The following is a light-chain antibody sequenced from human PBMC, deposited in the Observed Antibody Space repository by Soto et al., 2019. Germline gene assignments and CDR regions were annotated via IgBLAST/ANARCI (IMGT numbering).Light chain of an antibody. CDR1: SSDVGKYKF. CDR2: EGS. J-gene: IGLJ1*01. V-gene: IGLV2-23*01. CDR3: CSYAGSNTYV. Sequence: QSALTQPASVSGSPGQSISISCTGTSSDVGKYKFVSWYQQNPGKAPKVMIYEGSKRPSGVSNRFSGSKSGNTASLTISGFQAEDEADYYCCSYAGSNTYVFGTGTKVTVL.